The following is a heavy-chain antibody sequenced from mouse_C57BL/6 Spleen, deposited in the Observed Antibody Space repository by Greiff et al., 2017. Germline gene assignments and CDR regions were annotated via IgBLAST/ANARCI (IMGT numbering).Heavy chain of an antibody. CDR3: ARDYYGSSHYFDY. CDR2: ISDGGSYT. Sequence: EVNLVESGGGLVKPGGSLKLSCAASGFTFSSYAMSWVRQTPEKRLEWVATISDGGSYTYYPDNVKGRFTISRDNAKNNLYLQMSHLKSEDTARYYCARDYYGSSHYFDYWGQGTTLTVSS. CDR1: GFTFSSYA. V-gene: IGHV5-4*01. D-gene: IGHD1-1*01. J-gene: IGHJ2*01.